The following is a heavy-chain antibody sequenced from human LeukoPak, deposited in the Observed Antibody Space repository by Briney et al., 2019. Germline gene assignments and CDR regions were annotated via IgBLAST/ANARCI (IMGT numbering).Heavy chain of an antibody. CDR2: MYTSGST. CDR1: GGSISSYY. Sequence: PSETLSLTCTVSGGSISSYYWSWIRQPAGKGLEWIGRMYTSGSTNYNPSLKSRVTMSVDTSKNQFSLKLSSVTAADTAVYYCARDTRYYYDSSGYPVIDYWGQGTLVTVSS. V-gene: IGHV4-4*07. D-gene: IGHD3-22*01. CDR3: ARDTRYYYDSSGYPVIDY. J-gene: IGHJ4*02.